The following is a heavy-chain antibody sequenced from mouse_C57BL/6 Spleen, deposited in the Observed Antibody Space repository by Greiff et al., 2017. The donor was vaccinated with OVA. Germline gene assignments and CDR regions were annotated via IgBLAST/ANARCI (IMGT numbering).Heavy chain of an antibody. CDR2: IYPGDGDT. Sequence: QVQLKQPGAELVKPGASVKISCKASGYAFSSSWMNWVKQRPGKGLEWIGRIYPGDGDTNYNGKFKGKATLTADKSSSTAYMQLSSLTSEDSAVYFCARSDYYGSSEGYWGQGTTLTVSS. J-gene: IGHJ2*01. V-gene: IGHV1-82*01. CDR1: GYAFSSSW. D-gene: IGHD1-1*01. CDR3: ARSDYYGSSEGY.